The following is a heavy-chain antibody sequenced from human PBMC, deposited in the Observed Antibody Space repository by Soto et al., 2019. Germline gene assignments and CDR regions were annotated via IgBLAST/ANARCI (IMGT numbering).Heavy chain of an antibody. J-gene: IGHJ4*02. D-gene: IGHD3-10*01. V-gene: IGHV3-74*01. CDR1: VFIFKMYW. CDR2: IYNDGTYS. CDR3: TRGPRTISTGTGAY. Sequence: QAGGSLRLSCADSVFIFKMYWMHLVRQSPGKGLVWISRIYNDGTYSDYADSVRGRFTISRDNVNDTLYLQMNNLRAEDSGLYYCTRGPRTISTGTGAYWGQGTKVTVSS.